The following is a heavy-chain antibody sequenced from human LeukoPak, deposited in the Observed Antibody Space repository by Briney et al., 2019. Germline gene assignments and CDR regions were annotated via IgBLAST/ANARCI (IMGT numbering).Heavy chain of an antibody. CDR2: INPNSGGT. CDR3: ARYVIVPAGEYFQH. D-gene: IGHD2-2*01. CDR1: GYTFTGYY. Sequence: ASVKVSCKASGYTFTGYYMHWVRQAPGQGLEWMGWINPNSGGTNYAQKFQGRVTMTRDTSISTAYMELSRLRSDDTAVYYCARYVIVPAGEYFQHWGQGTLVTVSS. J-gene: IGHJ1*01. V-gene: IGHV1-2*02.